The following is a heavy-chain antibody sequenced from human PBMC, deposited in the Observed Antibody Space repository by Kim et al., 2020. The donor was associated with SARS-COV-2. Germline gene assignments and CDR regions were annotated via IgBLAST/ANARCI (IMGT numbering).Heavy chain of an antibody. D-gene: IGHD3-10*01. CDR2: IKQDGSEK. J-gene: IGHJ6*02. V-gene: IGHV3-7*01. Sequence: GGSLRLSCAASGFTFSSYWMSWVRQAPGKGLEWVANIKQDGSEKYYVDSVKGRFTISRDNAKNSLYLQMNSLRAEDTAVYYCARGGSGSYWVLSFPEYYYYYYGMDVWGQGTTVTVSS. CDR1: GFTFSSYW. CDR3: ARGGSGSYWVLSFPEYYYYYYGMDV.